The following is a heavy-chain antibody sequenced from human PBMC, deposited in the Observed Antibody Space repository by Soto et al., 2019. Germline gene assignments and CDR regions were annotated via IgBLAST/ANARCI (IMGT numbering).Heavy chain of an antibody. CDR1: GFVFSDNA. D-gene: IGHD1-1*01. CDR2: MGGDASQK. J-gene: IGHJ6*02. Sequence: QVQLVESGGDVVQPGTSLRLSCAASGFVFSDNAIHWVRQAPGQGLEWVAVMGGDASQKYYADSVTGRFSISIDNSKNTLYLQMASLSVEAAAIYYCVRGSYNAMAHWGEGTTATVS. CDR3: VRGSYNAMAH. V-gene: IGHV3-33*01.